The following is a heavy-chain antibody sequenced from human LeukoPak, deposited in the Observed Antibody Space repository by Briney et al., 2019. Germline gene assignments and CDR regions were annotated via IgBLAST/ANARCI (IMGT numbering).Heavy chain of an antibody. CDR3: AKSVLAAAIFWFDP. J-gene: IGHJ5*02. CDR1: GFTFSSYG. V-gene: IGHV3-30*02. D-gene: IGHD2-2*01. CDR2: IRYDGSNK. Sequence: GGSLRLSCAASGFTFSSYGMHWVRQAPGKGLEWVAFIRYDGSNKYYADSVKGRFTISRDNSQNTLYLQMNSLRAEDKAVYLCAKSVLAAAIFWFDPGGRGTLVTVS.